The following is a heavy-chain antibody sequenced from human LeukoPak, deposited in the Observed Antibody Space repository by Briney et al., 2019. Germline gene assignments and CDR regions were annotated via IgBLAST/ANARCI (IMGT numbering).Heavy chain of an antibody. V-gene: IGHV3-53*01. CDR1: GFTVSNNY. Sequence: PGGSLRLSCAASGFTVSNNYMTWVRQAPGKGLEWVSVNYSGGSTYYADSVKGRFTISRDNSMNTLYLQMNSLRAEDTAVYYCASPGGILTGYYKGLNYWGQGTLVTVSS. J-gene: IGHJ4*02. CDR3: ASPGGILTGYYKGLNY. D-gene: IGHD3-9*01. CDR2: NYSGGST.